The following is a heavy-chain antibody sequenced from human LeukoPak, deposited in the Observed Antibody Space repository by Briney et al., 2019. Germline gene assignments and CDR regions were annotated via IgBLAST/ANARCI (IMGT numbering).Heavy chain of an antibody. CDR1: GFTFSSYS. CDR3: ASSRSSSSVGVDNWFDP. Sequence: GGTLRLACAASGFTFSSYSMNWVRQAPEKGLEWVSSISSSSYIYYADSVKGRFTISRDNAKNSLYLQMNSLRAEDTAVYYCASSRSSSSVGVDNWFDPWGQGTLVTVSS. J-gene: IGHJ5*02. CDR2: ISSSSYI. V-gene: IGHV3-21*01. D-gene: IGHD6-6*01.